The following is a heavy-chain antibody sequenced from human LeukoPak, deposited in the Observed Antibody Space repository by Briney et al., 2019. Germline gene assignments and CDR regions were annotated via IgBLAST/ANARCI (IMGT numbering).Heavy chain of an antibody. CDR1: GFTFSSYA. D-gene: IGHD6-6*01. J-gene: IGHJ4*02. V-gene: IGHV3-23*01. Sequence: GGSLRLSCAASGFTFSSYAMSWVRQAPGKGLEWVSAISGSGGSTYYADSVKGRFTISRDNSKNTLYLQMNSLGAEDTAVYYCARPYSSSSYLDYWGQGTLVTVSS. CDR3: ARPYSSSSYLDY. CDR2: ISGSGGST.